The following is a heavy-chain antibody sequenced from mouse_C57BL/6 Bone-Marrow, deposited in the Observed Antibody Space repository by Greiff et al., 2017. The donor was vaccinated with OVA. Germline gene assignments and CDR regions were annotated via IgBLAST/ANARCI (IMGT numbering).Heavy chain of an antibody. Sequence: QVQLQQSGPELVRPGASVKISCKAPGYTFTSHWMQWVRQRPGQGLEWIGEIFPGSGSTYYNEKFKGKATLTVDTSSSTAYMQLSSLTSEDAAVYFCARTAYDCYPLYWYFDVWGTGTTVTVSS. CDR1: GYTFTSHW. CDR3: ARTAYDCYPLYWYFDV. V-gene: IGHV1-56*01. J-gene: IGHJ1*03. D-gene: IGHD2-3*01. CDR2: IFPGSGST.